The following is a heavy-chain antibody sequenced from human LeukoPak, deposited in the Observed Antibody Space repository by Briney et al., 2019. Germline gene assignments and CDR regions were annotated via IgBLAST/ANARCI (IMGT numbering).Heavy chain of an antibody. Sequence: SETLSLTCTVSGGSISSTSFHWGWIRQPPGKGLEWIGSIYYSGSTYYNPSLKSRVTISVDTSKNQFSLKLNSVTAADTAVYYCARLLGSDSKVDYWGQGTLVTVSS. V-gene: IGHV4-39*01. D-gene: IGHD4-11*01. J-gene: IGHJ4*02. CDR2: IYYSGST. CDR3: ARLLGSDSKVDY. CDR1: GGSISSTSFH.